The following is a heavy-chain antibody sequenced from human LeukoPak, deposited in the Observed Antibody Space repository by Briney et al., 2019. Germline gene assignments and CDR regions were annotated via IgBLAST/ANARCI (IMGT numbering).Heavy chain of an antibody. J-gene: IGHJ5*02. D-gene: IGHD6-19*01. CDR1: GYTFTSYG. CDR3: ARLDSSGWYPLNWFDP. CDR2: ISAYNGNT. Sequence: GASVRVSCKASGYTFTSYGISWVRQAPGQGLEWMGWISAYNGNTNYAQKLQGRVTMTTDTSTSTAYMELRSLRSDDTAVYYCARLDSSGWYPLNWFDPWGQGILVTVSS. V-gene: IGHV1-18*01.